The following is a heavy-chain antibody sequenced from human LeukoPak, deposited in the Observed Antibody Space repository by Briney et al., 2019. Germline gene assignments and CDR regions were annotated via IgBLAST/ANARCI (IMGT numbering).Heavy chain of an antibody. V-gene: IGHV3-30*01. J-gene: IGHJ4*02. CDR1: GFTFSSYA. D-gene: IGHD5-12*01. Sequence: TGGSLRLSCAASGFTFSSYAMHWVRQAPGKGLEWVAVISYDGSNKYYADSVKGRFTISRDNSKNTLYLQMNSLRAEDTAVYYCAREYSGYDGYFDYWGQGTLVTVSS. CDR2: ISYDGSNK. CDR3: AREYSGYDGYFDY.